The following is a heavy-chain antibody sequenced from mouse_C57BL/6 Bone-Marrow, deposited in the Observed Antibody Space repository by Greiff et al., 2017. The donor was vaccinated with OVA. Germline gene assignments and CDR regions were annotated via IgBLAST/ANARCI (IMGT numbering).Heavy chain of an antibody. J-gene: IGHJ1*03. D-gene: IGHD1-1*01. CDR3: ARYKLRAWYFDV. CDR2: INPGSGGT. V-gene: IGHV1-54*01. Sequence: QVQLQQSGAELVRPGTSVKVSCKASGYAFTNYLIEWVKQRPGQGLAWIGVINPGSGGTNYNEKFKGKATLTADKSSSTAYMQLSSLTSEDSAVYFCARYKLRAWYFDVWGTGTTVTVSS. CDR1: GYAFTNYL.